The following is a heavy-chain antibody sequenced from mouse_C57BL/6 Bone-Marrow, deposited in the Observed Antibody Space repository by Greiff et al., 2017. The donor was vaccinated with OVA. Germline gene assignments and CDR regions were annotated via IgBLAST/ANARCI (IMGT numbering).Heavy chain of an antibody. CDR1: GFNIKDDY. CDR3: TTGAGYYAMDY. J-gene: IGHJ4*01. Sequence: VHVKQSGAELVRPGASVKLSCTASGFNIKDDYMHWVKQRPEQGLEWIGWIDPENGDTEYASKFQGKATITADTSSNTAYLQLSSLTSEDTAVYYCTTGAGYYAMDYWGQGTSVTVSS. V-gene: IGHV14-4*01. CDR2: IDPENGDT.